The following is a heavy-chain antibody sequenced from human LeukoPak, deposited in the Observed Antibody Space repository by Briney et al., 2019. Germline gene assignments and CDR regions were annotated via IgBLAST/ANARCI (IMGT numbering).Heavy chain of an antibody. Sequence: SETLSLTCTVSGGSISSYYWSWVRQPPGKGLGWIGYIYYSGSTNYNPSLKSRVTISVDTSKNQFSLKLSSVTAADTAVYCCAGIRGSSWYIFDYWGQGTLVTVSS. D-gene: IGHD6-13*01. CDR1: GGSISSYY. V-gene: IGHV4-59*01. CDR2: IYYSGST. J-gene: IGHJ4*02. CDR3: AGIRGSSWYIFDY.